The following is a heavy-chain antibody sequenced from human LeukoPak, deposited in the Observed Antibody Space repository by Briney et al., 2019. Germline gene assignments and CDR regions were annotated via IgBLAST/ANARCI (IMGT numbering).Heavy chain of an antibody. CDR1: GYTFTSYG. CDR3: ATRSRYCSGGSCYNWFDP. V-gene: IGHV1-18*01. CDR2: ISAYNGNT. J-gene: IGHJ5*02. D-gene: IGHD2-15*01. Sequence: GASVKVSCKASGYTFTSYGISWVRQAPGQGLEWMGWISAYNGNTNYAQKLQGRVTMTTDTSTSTAYVELRSLRSDDTAVYYCATRSRYCSGGSCYNWFDPWGQGTLVTVSS.